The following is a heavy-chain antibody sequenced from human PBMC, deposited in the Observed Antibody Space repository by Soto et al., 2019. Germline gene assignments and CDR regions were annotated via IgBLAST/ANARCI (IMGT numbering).Heavy chain of an antibody. D-gene: IGHD6-13*01. V-gene: IGHV3-30*18. J-gene: IGHJ4*02. CDR3: AKGSSWWRNYFDY. CDR1: GFTFSSYG. CDR2: ISYDGSNK. Sequence: QVQLVESGGGVVQPGRSLRLSCAASGFTFSSYGMHWVRQAPGKGLEWVAVISYDGSNKYYADSVKGRFTISRDNSKNPLYLQMNSLRAEDTAVYYCAKGSSWWRNYFDYWGQGTLVTVSS.